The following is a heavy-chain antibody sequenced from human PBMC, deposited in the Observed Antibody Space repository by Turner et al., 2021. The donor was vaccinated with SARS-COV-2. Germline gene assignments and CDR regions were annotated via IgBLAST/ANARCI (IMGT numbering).Heavy chain of an antibody. Sequence: EVQLVESGGSLVQPGGSLRLSCAASGLPFSTYWRSWVRQSPGKGLEWVANIKQDGSEKYYVDSVKGRFTVSRDNAKNSLYLQMNSLRAEDTAVYYCASEHNYVWGSYFDYWGQGTLVTVSS. D-gene: IGHD3-16*01. CDR2: IKQDGSEK. CDR1: GLPFSTYW. CDR3: ASEHNYVWGSYFDY. J-gene: IGHJ4*02. V-gene: IGHV3-7*01.